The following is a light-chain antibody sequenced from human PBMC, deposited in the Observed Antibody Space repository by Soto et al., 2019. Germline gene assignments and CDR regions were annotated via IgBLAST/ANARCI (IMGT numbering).Light chain of an antibody. V-gene: IGLV2-8*01. CDR3: SSYAGSNNWAV. J-gene: IGLJ2*01. CDR2: EVS. Sequence: QSALTQPPSASGSPGQSVTISCTGTNSDVGAYNYVSWYQQHPGKAPKLIIYEVSKRPSGVPDRFSGSKSGNTASLTVSGLQAEDEADYYCSSYAGSNNWAVFGGGTKLTVL. CDR1: NSDVGAYNY.